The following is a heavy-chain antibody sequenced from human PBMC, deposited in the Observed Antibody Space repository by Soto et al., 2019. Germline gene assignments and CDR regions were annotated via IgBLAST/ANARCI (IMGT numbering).Heavy chain of an antibody. V-gene: IGHV1-69*13. Sequence: SVQVTCKASGGNFRSEAISWVRQAHGHGLEWMGRIIPMFSTPHYAQKFQGRVTIIADESTTTVNMEMRGLTYEDTAVYYCARAQFSDILTADDYGMDVWGQGTSVTVSS. D-gene: IGHD3-9*01. CDR3: ARAQFSDILTADDYGMDV. CDR2: IIPMFSTP. J-gene: IGHJ6*02. CDR1: GGNFRSEA.